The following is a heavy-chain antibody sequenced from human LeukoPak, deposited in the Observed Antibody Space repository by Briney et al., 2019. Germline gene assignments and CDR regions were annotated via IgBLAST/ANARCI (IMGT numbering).Heavy chain of an antibody. Sequence: GGSLRLSCAASGFTFDDYAMHWVRQAPGKGLEWVSLISGDGGSTYYADSVKGRFTISRDNSKNSLYLQMNSLSTEDTALYYCAKGGSGWSYYFDFWGQGTLVTVSS. CDR1: GFTFDDYA. J-gene: IGHJ4*02. V-gene: IGHV3-43*02. CDR3: AKGGSGWSYYFDF. CDR2: ISGDGGST. D-gene: IGHD6-19*01.